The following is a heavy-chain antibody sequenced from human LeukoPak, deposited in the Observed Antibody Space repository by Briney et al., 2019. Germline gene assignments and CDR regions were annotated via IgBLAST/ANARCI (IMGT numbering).Heavy chain of an antibody. CDR1: GGSISSYY. CDR2: INYSGST. CDR3: ASSYYDILTGYSNSGWFDP. Sequence: SETLSLTCTVSGGSISSYYWSWIRQPPGKGLEWIGYINYSGSTNYNPSLKSRVTISVDTSKNPFSLKLSSVTAADTAVYYCASSYYDILTGYSNSGWFDPWGQGTLVTVSS. V-gene: IGHV4-59*13. D-gene: IGHD3-9*01. J-gene: IGHJ5*02.